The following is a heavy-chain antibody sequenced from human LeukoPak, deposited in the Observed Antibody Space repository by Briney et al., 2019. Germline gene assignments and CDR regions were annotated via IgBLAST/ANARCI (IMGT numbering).Heavy chain of an antibody. D-gene: IGHD3-10*01. CDR3: ARNARITMVQGVPY. V-gene: IGHV3-23*01. J-gene: IGHJ4*02. CDR1: GFTFSSYA. CDR2: ISGSGGST. Sequence: PGGSLRLSCAASGFTFSSYAMSSVRQAPGKGLEWVSAISGSGGSTYYADSVKGRFTISRDNSKNTLYLQMNSLRAQDTAVYYCARNARITMVQGVPYWGQGTLVTVSS.